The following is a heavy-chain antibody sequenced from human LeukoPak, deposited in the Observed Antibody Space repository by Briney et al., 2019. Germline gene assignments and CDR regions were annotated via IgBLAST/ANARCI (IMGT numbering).Heavy chain of an antibody. CDR1: GYTLTELS. V-gene: IGHV1-24*01. Sequence: ASVKVSCKVSGYTLTELSMHWVRQAPGKGLEWMGGFDPEDGETIYAQKFQGSVTMTEDTSTDTAYMELSSLRSEDTAVYYCATGVPPVRGVIHRGLLWGQGTLVTVSS. CDR2: FDPEDGET. CDR3: ATGVPPVRGVIHRGLL. D-gene: IGHD3-10*01. J-gene: IGHJ4*02.